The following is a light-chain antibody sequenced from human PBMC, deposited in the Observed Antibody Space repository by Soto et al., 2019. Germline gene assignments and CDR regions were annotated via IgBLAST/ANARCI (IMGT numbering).Light chain of an antibody. J-gene: IGLJ1*01. CDR2: DVT. V-gene: IGLV2-14*01. CDR1: TSDVGLYNY. CDR3: FSYRSNTTHV. Sequence: SVLAQPASVSGSPGQSITISCAGTTSDVGLYNYVSWYQLHPGKAPKVMIYDVTNRPSGVSNRFSGSKSGSTASLTIPGLQAEDEADYYCFSYRSNTTHVFGTGTKV.